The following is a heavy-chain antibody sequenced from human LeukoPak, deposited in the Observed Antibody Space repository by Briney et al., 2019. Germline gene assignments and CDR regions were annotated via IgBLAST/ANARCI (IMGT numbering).Heavy chain of an antibody. D-gene: IGHD1-14*01. Sequence: SQTLSLTCTVSGGSISSGSYYWSWIRQPAGKGLEWIGRIYTSGSTNYNPSLKSRVTISVDTSKNQFSLKLSSVTAADTAVYYCARSREVTTQYNWFDPWGQGTLVTVSS. CDR3: ARSREVTTQYNWFDP. CDR1: GGSISSGSYY. J-gene: IGHJ5*02. V-gene: IGHV4-61*02. CDR2: IYTSGST.